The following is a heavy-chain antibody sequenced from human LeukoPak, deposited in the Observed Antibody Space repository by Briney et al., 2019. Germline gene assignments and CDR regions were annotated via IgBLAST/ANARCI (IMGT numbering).Heavy chain of an antibody. D-gene: IGHD6-19*01. Sequence: GGSLRLSCAASGFTVSSNYMSWVRQAPGKGLEWVSVIYSGGSTYYADSVKGRFTVSRDNSKNTLYLQINSLRGEDTAVYYCAKGKYSSGGVPDYWGQGTLVTVSS. CDR1: GFTVSSNY. CDR3: AKGKYSSGGVPDY. J-gene: IGHJ4*02. V-gene: IGHV3-53*01. CDR2: IYSGGST.